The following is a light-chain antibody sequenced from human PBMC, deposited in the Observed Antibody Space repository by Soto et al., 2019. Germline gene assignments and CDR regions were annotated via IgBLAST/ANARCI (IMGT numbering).Light chain of an antibody. CDR3: QQYYDISALT. J-gene: IGKJ4*01. CDR2: DTS. Sequence: DIQMTQSPSSLSTSVGDRVTITCQASQDIKNYLNWYQQEPGKAPKLLMYDTSTLETGVPSRFSGSGSGTYFTFTITSLQPEDIATYYCQQYYDISALTFGGGTRVEIK. V-gene: IGKV1-33*01. CDR1: QDIKNY.